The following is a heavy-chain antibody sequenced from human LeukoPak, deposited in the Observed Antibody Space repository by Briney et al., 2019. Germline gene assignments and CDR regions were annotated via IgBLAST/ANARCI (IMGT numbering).Heavy chain of an antibody. CDR2: IYYSVAP. Sequence: SQTLSLTCTVSGGSISNYYWSWIRQPPGKGLGWIGHIYYSVAPKNNPSLKSRITISVDTSKNQFSLMLSSVTAADTAVYYCARFGITVVRGGKYYFDYWGQGTLVTVSS. J-gene: IGHJ4*02. V-gene: IGHV4-59*08. D-gene: IGHD3-10*01. CDR3: ARFGITVVRGGKYYFDY. CDR1: GGSISNYY.